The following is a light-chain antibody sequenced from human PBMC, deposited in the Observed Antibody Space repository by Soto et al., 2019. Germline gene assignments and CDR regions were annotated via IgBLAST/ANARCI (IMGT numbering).Light chain of an antibody. V-gene: IGLV2-8*01. Sequence: QSALTQPPSASGSPGQSVTISCTGTSSDVGGYNYVSWYQQHPGKAPKLMIYEVSKRPSGVPDRFSGSKSGNTASLTVSGLQAEDEAEYYCSSYAGSNNAYXFGTGTKVTV. J-gene: IGLJ1*01. CDR3: SSYAGSNNAYX. CDR2: EVS. CDR1: SSDVGGYNY.